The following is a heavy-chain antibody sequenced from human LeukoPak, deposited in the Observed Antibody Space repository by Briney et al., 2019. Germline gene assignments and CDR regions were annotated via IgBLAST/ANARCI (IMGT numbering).Heavy chain of an antibody. CDR3: ARDMGGDFDS. Sequence: GGPLRLSCAASGFNVSSKYMSWVRQAPGKGLEWVSVIYSDGKAFDADSVKGRFTIFRDNSKNTLYLQMNSLRTEDTAVYYCARDMGGDFDSWGQGTLVTVSS. D-gene: IGHD2-21*01. J-gene: IGHJ4*01. CDR2: IYSDGKA. CDR1: GFNVSSKY. V-gene: IGHV3-53*01.